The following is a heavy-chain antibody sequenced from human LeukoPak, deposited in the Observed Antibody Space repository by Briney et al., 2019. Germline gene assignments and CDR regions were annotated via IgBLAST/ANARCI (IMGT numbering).Heavy chain of an antibody. CDR3: ARRRLGNYDLDY. D-gene: IGHD4-11*01. J-gene: IGHJ4*02. V-gene: IGHV4-59*08. CDR1: GGSISGYY. CDR2: VSYSGNT. Sequence: PSETLSLTCTVSGGSISGYYWTWIRQPPGKGLEYIGYVSYSGNTNYSPALQSRVSISVETSKNQFSLMLSSVTAADSAMYYCARRRLGNYDLDYWGRGTLVTVSS.